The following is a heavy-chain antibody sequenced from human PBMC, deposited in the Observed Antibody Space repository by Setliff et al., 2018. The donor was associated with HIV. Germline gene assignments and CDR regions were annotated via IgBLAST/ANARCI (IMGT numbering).Heavy chain of an antibody. CDR3: AGSILTGYYTFGADY. V-gene: IGHV1-2*04. CDR2: INPKSDGT. D-gene: IGHD3-9*01. Sequence: GASVKVSCKASGYSFTDYYIHWVRQAPGQGLGWMGWINPKSDGTNYAQKFQGWITMTRDTSISTAYMELSRLRSEDTALYYCAGSILTGYYTFGADYWGQGTLVTVSS. CDR1: GYSFTDYY. J-gene: IGHJ4*02.